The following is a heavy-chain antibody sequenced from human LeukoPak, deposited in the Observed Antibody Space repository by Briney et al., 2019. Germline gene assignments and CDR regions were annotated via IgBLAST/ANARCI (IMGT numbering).Heavy chain of an antibody. CDR1: GFTFSSYS. Sequence: PGGSLRLSCAASGFTFSSYSMNWVRQAPGKGLEWVSSISSSSSYIYYADSVKGRFTISRDNAKNSLYLQMNSLRAEDTAVYYCARVPAATGWFDPWGQGTLVTVSS. CDR3: ARVPAATGWFDP. V-gene: IGHV3-21*01. J-gene: IGHJ5*02. CDR2: ISSSSSYI. D-gene: IGHD1-14*01.